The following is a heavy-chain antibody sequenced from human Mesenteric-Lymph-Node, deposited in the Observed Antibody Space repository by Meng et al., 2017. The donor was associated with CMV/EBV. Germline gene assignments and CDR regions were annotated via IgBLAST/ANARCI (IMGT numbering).Heavy chain of an antibody. V-gene: IGHV3-73*01. J-gene: IGHJ5*02. CDR2: IRSKANTYAT. D-gene: IGHD3-22*01. CDR1: GFTFSGSV. CDR3: TAYTYYYDSDGQYNWFDP. Sequence: GESLKISCAASGFTFSGSVIHWVRQASGKGLEWVGRIRSKANTYATSYAASVEGRFTISRDDSKNTAYLQMNSLKTEDTAVYYCTAYTYYYDSDGQYNWFDPWGQGALVTVSS.